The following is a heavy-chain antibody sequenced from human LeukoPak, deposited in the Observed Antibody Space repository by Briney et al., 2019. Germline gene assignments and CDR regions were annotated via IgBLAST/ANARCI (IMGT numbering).Heavy chain of an antibody. Sequence: GGSLRLSCAASGFVFRNYAFHWVRQAPGKGLEWVANIKQDGSEKYYVDSVKGRFTISRDNANNSVYLQMNSLRAEDTAVYYCARDFKGAFDIWGQGTMVTVSS. CDR1: GFVFRNYA. J-gene: IGHJ3*02. CDR2: IKQDGSEK. CDR3: ARDFKGAFDI. V-gene: IGHV3-7*03.